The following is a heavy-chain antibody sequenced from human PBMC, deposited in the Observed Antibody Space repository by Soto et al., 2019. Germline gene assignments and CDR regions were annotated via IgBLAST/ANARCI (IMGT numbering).Heavy chain of an antibody. D-gene: IGHD2-21*02. V-gene: IGHV4-59*02. CDR2: IDYSGST. CDR1: GGSVSSYY. CDR3: AREKEAYCGGDCYSDYFDY. Sequence: PSETLSLTSTVSGGSVSSYYWSWIRQPSGKALEWIGYIDYSGSTNDNPSLKSRVTISVDTSKNQFSLKLSSVTAADTAVYYCAREKEAYCGGDCYSDYFDYWGQGTLGTVS. J-gene: IGHJ4*02.